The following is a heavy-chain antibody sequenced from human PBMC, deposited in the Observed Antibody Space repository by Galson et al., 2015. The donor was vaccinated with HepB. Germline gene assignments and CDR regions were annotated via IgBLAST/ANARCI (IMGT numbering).Heavy chain of an antibody. J-gene: IGHJ6*03. CDR1: GYPFINYG. D-gene: IGHD1-1*01. CDR3: ARGGGQPRYYYMDV. Sequence: SVKVSCKASGYPFINYGISWVRQAPGQGLEWMGWISESYDNTKYAQKFQGRVTMTTDTSTSTAYMEVRSLRSDDTAVYYCARGGGQPRYYYMDVWGKGTTVTV. CDR2: ISESYDNT. V-gene: IGHV1-18*01.